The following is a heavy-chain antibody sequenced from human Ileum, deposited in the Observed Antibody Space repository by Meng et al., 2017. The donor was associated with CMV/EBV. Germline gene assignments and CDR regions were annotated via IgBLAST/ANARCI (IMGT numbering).Heavy chain of an antibody. CDR2: ISVYNGNT. J-gene: IGHJ4*02. CDR3: ARESGSYFVDY. CDR1: GYTFSRYG. V-gene: IGHV1-18*01. Sequence: ASVKVSCKASGYTFSRYGISWGRQAPGQGLEWMGWISVYNGNTNYAQKLQGRVTMTTDTSTSTAYMELRSLRSDDTAVYYCARESGSYFVDYWGQGTLVTVSS. D-gene: IGHD1-26*01.